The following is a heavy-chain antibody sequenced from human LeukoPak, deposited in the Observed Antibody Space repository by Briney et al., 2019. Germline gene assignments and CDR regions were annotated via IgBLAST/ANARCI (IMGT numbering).Heavy chain of an antibody. D-gene: IGHD1-1*01. J-gene: IGHJ4*02. CDR1: GFTFSSYG. V-gene: IGHV3-33*01. CDR3: ARAGGTAFDY. CDR2: IWYDGSEK. Sequence: GGSLRLSCAASGFTFSSYGMHWVRQAPGKGLEWVAVIWYDGSEKFYADSVKGRFTISRENSKNTLYLQMNSLRGDDTAVYYCARAGGTAFDYWGQGSLVTLST.